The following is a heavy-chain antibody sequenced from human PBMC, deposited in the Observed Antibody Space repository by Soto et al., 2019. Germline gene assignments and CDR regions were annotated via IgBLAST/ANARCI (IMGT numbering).Heavy chain of an antibody. D-gene: IGHD5-18*01. CDR2: ISYDGSNK. J-gene: IGHJ6*02. Sequence: GGSLRLSCAASGFTFSSYGMHWVRQAPGKGLEWVAVISYDGSNKYYADSVKGRFTISRDNSKNTLYLQMNSLRAEDTAVYYCAKVGKAMAVYYYGMDVWGQGTTVTVSS. V-gene: IGHV3-30*18. CDR3: AKVGKAMAVYYYGMDV. CDR1: GFTFSSYG.